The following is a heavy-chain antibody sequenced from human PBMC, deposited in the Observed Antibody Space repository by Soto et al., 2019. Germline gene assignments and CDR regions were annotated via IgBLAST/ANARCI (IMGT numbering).Heavy chain of an antibody. J-gene: IGHJ4*02. CDR3: ARGRYGEY. CDR1: GYAFTTYG. Sequence: QVHLVQSGAEVKKPGASVKVSCKGSGYAFTTYGITWVRQAPGQGLEWMGWISAHNGNTNYAQKLQGRVTVTRDTSTSPAYMELRSLRSDDRAVYYCARGRYGEYWGQGALVTVSS. CDR2: ISAHNGNT. V-gene: IGHV1-18*01. D-gene: IGHD3-10*01.